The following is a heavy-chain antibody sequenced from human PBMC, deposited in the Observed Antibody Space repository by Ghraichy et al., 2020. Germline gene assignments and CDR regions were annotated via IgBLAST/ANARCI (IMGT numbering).Heavy chain of an antibody. J-gene: IGHJ4*02. V-gene: IGHV3-23*01. CDR1: GFTFSSYA. D-gene: IGHD5-12*01. Sequence: GGSLRLSCAASGFTFSSYAMSWVRQAPGKGLEWVSAICGSGGSTYYADSVKGRFTISRDNSKNTLYLQMNSLRAEDTAVYYCAKGLYGGYDFDFDYWGQGTLVTVSS. CDR3: AKGLYGGYDFDFDY. CDR2: ICGSGGST.